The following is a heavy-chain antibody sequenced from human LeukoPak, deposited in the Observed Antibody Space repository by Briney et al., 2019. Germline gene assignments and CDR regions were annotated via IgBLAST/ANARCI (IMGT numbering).Heavy chain of an antibody. CDR1: GFTFSSYS. D-gene: IGHD3-22*01. CDR3: ARYHYDSSGYYFPPRGYYYYGMDV. J-gene: IGHJ6*02. Sequence: PGGSLRLSCAASGFTFSSYSMNWVRQAPGKGLEWVSSISSSSSYIYYADSVKGRFTISRDNAKNSLYLQMNSLRAEDTAVYYCARYHYDSSGYYFPPRGYYYYGMDVWGQGTTVTVSS. V-gene: IGHV3-21*01. CDR2: ISSSSSYI.